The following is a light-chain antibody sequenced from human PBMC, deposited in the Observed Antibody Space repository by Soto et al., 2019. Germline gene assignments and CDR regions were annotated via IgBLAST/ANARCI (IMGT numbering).Light chain of an antibody. Sequence: QSALTQPASVSGSLGQSITISYTGTSSDVGGYNYVSWYQQHPGKDPKVVIFEVTKRPSGVSSRFSGSKSGNTASLTVSGLQAEDEGDYYCSSYTSSSTVLFVGGTKVTV. J-gene: IGLJ2*01. V-gene: IGLV2-14*01. CDR1: SSDVGGYNY. CDR3: SSYTSSSTVL. CDR2: EVT.